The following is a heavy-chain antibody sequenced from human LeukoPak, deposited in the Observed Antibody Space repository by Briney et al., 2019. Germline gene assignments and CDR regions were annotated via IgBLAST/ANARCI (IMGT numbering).Heavy chain of an antibody. J-gene: IGHJ4*02. CDR1: GGSFSGYY. CDR2: VSHTGGT. Sequence: PSETLSLTCAVYGGSFSGYYWSWIRQPPGKGLEWIGRVSHTGGTDYNPSLRSRVIVSVDTSKDQFSLKLSSVTAADTAVYYCAREATDCSSTSCSRDYWGQGTLVTVSS. V-gene: IGHV4-34*01. D-gene: IGHD2-2*01. CDR3: AREATDCSSTSCSRDY.